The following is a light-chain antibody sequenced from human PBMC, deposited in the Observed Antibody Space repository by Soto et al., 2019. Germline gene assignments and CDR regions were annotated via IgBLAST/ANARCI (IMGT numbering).Light chain of an antibody. CDR1: ESVSNS. V-gene: IGKV3-11*01. J-gene: IGKJ5*01. Sequence: EIVLTQSPATMSLSPGEGATLSCRASESVSNSLAWYQHKPGQAPRLLIYNASNRATGIPARFSGSGSGTDFTLTISSLAPEDFAVYYCQQRRSWQVTFGQGTRLEIK. CDR3: QQRRSWQVT. CDR2: NAS.